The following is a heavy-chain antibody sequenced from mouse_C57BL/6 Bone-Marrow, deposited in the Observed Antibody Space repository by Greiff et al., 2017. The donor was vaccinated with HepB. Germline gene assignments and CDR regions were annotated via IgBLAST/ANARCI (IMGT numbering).Heavy chain of an antibody. CDR3: ARRDYGSSYGFAY. CDR2: IDPSDSET. J-gene: IGHJ3*01. V-gene: IGHV1-52*01. CDR1: GYTFTSYW. D-gene: IGHD1-1*01. Sequence: QVHVKQPGAELVRPGSSVKLSCKASGYTFTSYWMHWVKQRPIQGLEWIGNIDPSDSETHYNQKFKDKATLTVDKSSSTAYMQLSSLTSEDSAVYYCARRDYGSSYGFAYWGQGTLVTVSA.